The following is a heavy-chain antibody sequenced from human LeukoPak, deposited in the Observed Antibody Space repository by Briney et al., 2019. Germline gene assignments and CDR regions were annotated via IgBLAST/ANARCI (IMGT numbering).Heavy chain of an antibody. CDR1: GYTFTGYY. CDR3: AREIGSSWYENWFDP. D-gene: IGHD6-13*01. CDR2: INPNSGGT. Sequence: ASVKVSCKASGYTFTGYYMHWVRRAPGQGLEWMGWINPNSGGTNYAQKFQGRVTMTRDTSISTAYMELSRLRSDDTAVYYCAREIGSSWYENWFDPWGQGTLVTVSS. V-gene: IGHV1-2*02. J-gene: IGHJ5*02.